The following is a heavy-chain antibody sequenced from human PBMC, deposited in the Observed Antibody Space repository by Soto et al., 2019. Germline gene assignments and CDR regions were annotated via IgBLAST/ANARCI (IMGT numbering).Heavy chain of an antibody. Sequence: QVQLVQSGAEVKKPGASVKVSSKSSGYTFTSYAIPWVRQAPGQRLEWLGWINACNGNTKYSQKFQDRVTITRDTPASTAYMELSSLRSEDTAVYYCARYLGGWPDYWGQGTLVTVSS. J-gene: IGHJ4*02. V-gene: IGHV1-3*01. D-gene: IGHD6-19*01. CDR1: GYTFTSYA. CDR3: ARYLGGWPDY. CDR2: INACNGNT.